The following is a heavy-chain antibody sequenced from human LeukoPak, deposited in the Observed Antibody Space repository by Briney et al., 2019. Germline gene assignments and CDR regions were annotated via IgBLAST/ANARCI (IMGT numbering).Heavy chain of an antibody. CDR3: ARDYGYSSSWYNIDY. V-gene: IGHV3-30*03. J-gene: IGHJ4*02. CDR2: ISYDGSNK. CDR1: GFTFSSYW. Sequence: GGSLRLSCAASGFTFSSYWMSWVRQAPGKGLEWVAVISYDGSNKYYADSVKGRFTISRDNSKNTLYLQMNSLRAEDTAVYYCARDYGYSSSWYNIDYWGQGTLVTVSS. D-gene: IGHD6-13*01.